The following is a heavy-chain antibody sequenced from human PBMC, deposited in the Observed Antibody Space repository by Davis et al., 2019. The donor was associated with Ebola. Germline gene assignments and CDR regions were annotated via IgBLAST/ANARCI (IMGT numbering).Heavy chain of an antibody. CDR1: GFTFSSYS. CDR2: ISRSSNYI. D-gene: IGHD3/OR15-3a*01. Sequence: GGSLRLSCAASGFTFSSYSMNWVRQAPGKGLEWVSSISRSSNYIYYEDSVKGRFTVSRDNAKNSLYLQMNSLRAEDTAVYYCASGDGRGRSYDMDVWGQGTTVTVSS. CDR3: ASGDGRGRSYDMDV. V-gene: IGHV3-21*01. J-gene: IGHJ6*02.